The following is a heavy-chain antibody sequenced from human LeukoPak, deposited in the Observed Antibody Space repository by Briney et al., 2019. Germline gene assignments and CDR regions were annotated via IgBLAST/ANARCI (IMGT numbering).Heavy chain of an antibody. D-gene: IGHD3-22*01. V-gene: IGHV3-33*01. J-gene: IGHJ3*02. CDR2: IWNEGSNK. Sequence: GGSLRLSCAASGFTFSSYGMHWVRQAPGKGLEWVAVIWNEGSNKYYADSVKGRFTISRDNSKNTLYLQMNSLRAEDTAVYYCARIHSLYYYDSSGYGAFDIWGQGTMVTVSS. CDR3: ARIHSLYYYDSSGYGAFDI. CDR1: GFTFSSYG.